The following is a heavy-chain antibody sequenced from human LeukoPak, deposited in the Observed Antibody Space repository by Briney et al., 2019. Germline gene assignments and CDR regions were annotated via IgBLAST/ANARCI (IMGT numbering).Heavy chain of an antibody. V-gene: IGHV4-59*08. J-gene: IGHJ1*01. Sequence: SETLSLTCTVSGGSISGYYWSWIRQPPGKGLEWIGEIYHSGSTNYNLSLQSRVTISVDKSNNHFSLRLTSVTAADTAVYYCATNGWYCLDHWGQGALVTVSS. CDR3: ATNGWYCLDH. CDR1: GGSISGYY. D-gene: IGHD6-19*01. CDR2: IYHSGST.